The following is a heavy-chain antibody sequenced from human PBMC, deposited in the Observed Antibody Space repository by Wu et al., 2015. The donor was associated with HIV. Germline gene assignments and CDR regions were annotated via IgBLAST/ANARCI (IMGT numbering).Heavy chain of an antibody. CDR3: ARVGVLVTSAVVTGIISNY. Sequence: QVQLVQSGTVVQKPGTSVRVSCRVSGYTFTSLNINWIRHAPGRGLEWMVWMNPKSGSAGFGRDFQGRVSMTRNNSISTAYMELSGVTSDDTAIYYCARVGVLVTSAVVTGIISNYWGQGHPCRRLL. D-gene: IGHD1-1*01. CDR2: MNPKSGSA. V-gene: IGHV1-8*02. J-gene: IGHJ4*02. CDR1: GYTFTSLN.